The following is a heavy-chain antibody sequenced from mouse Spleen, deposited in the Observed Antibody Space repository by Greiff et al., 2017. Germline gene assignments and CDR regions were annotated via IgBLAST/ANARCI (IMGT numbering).Heavy chain of an antibody. D-gene: IGHD2-2*01. CDR2: IWSGGST. J-gene: IGHJ3*01. Sequence: VKLQESGPGLVQPSQSLSITCTVSGFSLTSYGVHWVRQSPGKGLEWLGVIWSGGSTDYNAAFISRLSISKDNSKSQVFFKMNSLQANDTAIYYCASIYYGYDSWFAYWGQGTLVTVSA. V-gene: IGHV2-2*02. CDR3: ASIYYGYDSWFAY. CDR1: GFSLTSYG.